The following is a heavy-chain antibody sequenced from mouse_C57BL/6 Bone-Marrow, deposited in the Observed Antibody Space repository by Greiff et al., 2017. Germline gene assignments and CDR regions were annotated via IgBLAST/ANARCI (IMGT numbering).Heavy chain of an antibody. CDR1: GFNFTGYC. J-gene: IGHJ3*01. V-gene: IGHV1-64*01. Sequence: QVQLQQPGAELVQPGASVKLSCKASGFNFTGYCMHWVKQRPGQGLEWIGMIHPKSGGTNYTEKFQSKATLTVDKSSSTAYMQLSSLTSEDSAFYYCARAGAWFAYWGQGTLVTVSA. CDR3: ARAGAWFAY. CDR2: IHPKSGGT.